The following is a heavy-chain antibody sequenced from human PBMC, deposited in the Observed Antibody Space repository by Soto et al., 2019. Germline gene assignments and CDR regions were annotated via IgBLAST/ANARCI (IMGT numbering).Heavy chain of an antibody. Sequence: SVKVSCKASGFTFTSSAMQWVRQARGQRLEWIGWIVVGSGNTNYAQKFQERVTITRDMSTSTAYMEMSSLRSEDTAVYYCAADFRYCSGGSCYPNYYYYYMDVWGKGTTVTVSS. CDR3: AADFRYCSGGSCYPNYYYYYMDV. D-gene: IGHD2-15*01. V-gene: IGHV1-58*02. CDR2: IVVGSGNT. J-gene: IGHJ6*03. CDR1: GFTFTSSA.